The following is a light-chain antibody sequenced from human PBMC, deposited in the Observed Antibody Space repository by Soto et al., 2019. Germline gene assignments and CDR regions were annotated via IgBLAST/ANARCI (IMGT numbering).Light chain of an antibody. CDR3: QQRQHLPPIT. CDR1: QSVSRY. Sequence: EVVLTQSPATLSLSPGERATLSCRASQSVSRYLAWYQKKPGQAPRLVIYDATNRATGIPARFGGSGSGTDFTLTISSLEPEDFAVYYCQQRQHLPPITFGQVTRLEIK. CDR2: DAT. J-gene: IGKJ5*01. V-gene: IGKV3-11*01.